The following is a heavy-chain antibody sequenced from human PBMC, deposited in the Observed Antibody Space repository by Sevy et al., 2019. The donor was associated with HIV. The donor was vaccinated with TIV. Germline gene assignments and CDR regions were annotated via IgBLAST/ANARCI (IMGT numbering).Heavy chain of an antibody. Sequence: ASVKVSCKASGYTFTDYFMHWVRQAPGQGLEWMGWINPNSGGTNYAQRFRGRVTMTRDTSISTAYMELSRLRSDDTAVYYCARDCNSINCLWGLDVWGQGTTVTVSS. CDR3: ARDCNSINCLWGLDV. CDR1: GYTFTDYF. D-gene: IGHD2-2*01. CDR2: INPNSGGT. J-gene: IGHJ6*02. V-gene: IGHV1-2*02.